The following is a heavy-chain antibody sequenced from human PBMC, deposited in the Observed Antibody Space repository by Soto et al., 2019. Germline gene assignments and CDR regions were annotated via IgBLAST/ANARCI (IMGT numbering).Heavy chain of an antibody. CDR3: XXXXXXXXXXXXXRYGMDV. CDR2: INAGNGNT. V-gene: IGHV1-3*01. CDR1: GYTFTSYA. Sequence: QVQLVQSGAEVKKPGASVKVSCKASGYTFTSYAMHWVRQAPGQRLEWMGWINAGNGNTKYSQKFQGRVTITRDTXXXXXXXXXXXXXXXXXXXXXXXXXXXXXXXXXXXRYGMDVWGQGTTVTVSS. J-gene: IGHJ6*02.